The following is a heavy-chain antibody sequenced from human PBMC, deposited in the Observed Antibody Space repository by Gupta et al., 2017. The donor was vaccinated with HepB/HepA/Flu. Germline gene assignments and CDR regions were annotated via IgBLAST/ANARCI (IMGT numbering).Heavy chain of an antibody. Sequence: EEQLVESGGGLVQPGGSRKLSCAAYRFRLGVFSIYWVRQAPGKGLEGVGRIRSRADSYATAYAASMKGRFTISRFDSKNTAYLKMNSLKTEDTAVYFCTRRSNYYMDVWGKGTTVTVS. D-gene: IGHD2-2*01. J-gene: IGHJ6*03. CDR3: TRRSNYYMDV. CDR2: IRSRADSYAT. CDR1: RFRLGVFS. V-gene: IGHV3-73*02.